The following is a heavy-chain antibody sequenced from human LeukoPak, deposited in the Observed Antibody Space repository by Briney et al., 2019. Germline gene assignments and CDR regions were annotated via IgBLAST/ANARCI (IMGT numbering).Heavy chain of an antibody. CDR2: ISGSGGST. CDR3: AKESGSSEGNSFDI. D-gene: IGHD1-26*01. V-gene: IGHV3-23*01. J-gene: IGHJ3*02. CDR1: GFTFSNYA. Sequence: GVSLRLSCAASGFTFSNYAVSWVRQAPGKGLEWVSAISGSGGSTYYADSVKGRFTISRDNFKNTLYLQMNSLRAEDTAVYYCAKESGSSEGNSFDIWGQGTMVTVSS.